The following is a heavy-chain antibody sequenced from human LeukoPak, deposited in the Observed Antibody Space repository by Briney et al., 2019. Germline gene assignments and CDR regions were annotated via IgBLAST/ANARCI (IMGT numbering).Heavy chain of an antibody. J-gene: IGHJ4*02. D-gene: IGHD6-19*01. Sequence: PGRSLRLSCAASRFTFSSYAMHWVRQAPGKGLEWVAVISYDGSNKYYADSVKGRFTISRDNSKNTLYLQMNSLRAEDTAVYYCASAAIAVADYWGQGTLVTVSS. CDR1: RFTFSSYA. CDR2: ISYDGSNK. V-gene: IGHV3-30*04. CDR3: ASAAIAVADY.